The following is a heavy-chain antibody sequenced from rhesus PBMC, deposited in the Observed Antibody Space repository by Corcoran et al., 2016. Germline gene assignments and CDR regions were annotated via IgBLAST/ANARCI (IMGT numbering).Heavy chain of an antibody. CDR1: GGSISGYY. CDR3: ARLGLCWGDYYGVGY. J-gene: IGHJ4*01. Sequence: QLQLQESGPGLVKPSETLSLTCAASGGSISGYYWSWIRQPPGKGLEWIGNIDGNIAGTNSDPSLKNRVTISKDTSRNQFSLRLSSVTAADTAVYYCARLGLCWGDYYGVGYWGQGVLVTVSS. V-gene: IGHV4-81*01. CDR2: IDGNIAGT. D-gene: IGHD3-34*01.